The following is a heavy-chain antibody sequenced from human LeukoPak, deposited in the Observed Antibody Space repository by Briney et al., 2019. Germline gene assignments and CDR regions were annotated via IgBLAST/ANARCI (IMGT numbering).Heavy chain of an antibody. D-gene: IGHD3-10*01. V-gene: IGHV3-30*02. CDR3: AKGAPSGYYYYMDV. CDR2: IRYDGSNK. Sequence: GGSLRLSCAASGFTFSSYGMHWVRQAPGKGLEWVAFIRYDGSNKYYADSVKGRFTISRDNSKNTLYLQMNSLRAEDTAVYYCAKGAPSGYYYYMDVWGKGTTVTVSS. CDR1: GFTFSSYG. J-gene: IGHJ6*03.